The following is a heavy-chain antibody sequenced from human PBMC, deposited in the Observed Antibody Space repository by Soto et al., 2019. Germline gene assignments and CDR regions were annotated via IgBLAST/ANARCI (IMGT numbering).Heavy chain of an antibody. V-gene: IGHV3-30*19. CDR2: TSYDGSDK. CDR3: ARWGTTGGLDV. J-gene: IGHJ1*01. Sequence: QVQLVESGEGVVQPGTSLRLSSVGSGFTFRSYVIHWVRKAPGKGLEWVALTSYDGSDKYYDDSVKGRFTISRDNSRNTVDLQMDSLRLEDTALYYCARWGTTGGLDVWGQGTLVSVSS. D-gene: IGHD3-16*01. CDR1: GFTFRSYV.